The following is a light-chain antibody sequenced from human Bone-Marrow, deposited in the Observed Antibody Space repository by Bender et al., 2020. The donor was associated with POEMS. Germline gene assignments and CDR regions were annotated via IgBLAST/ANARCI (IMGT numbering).Light chain of an antibody. CDR1: SGNLASNY. V-gene: IGLV6-57*04. J-gene: IGLJ1*01. CDR2: EDD. Sequence: NFVLTQPPSVSASPGKTVTISCTRSSGNLASNYVQWYQQRPGSVPTTVIYEDDRRPSGVPDRFSGSIDSSSNSASLTISGLQAEDEADYFCHSYDDIHVFGTGTRVTVL. CDR3: HSYDDIHV.